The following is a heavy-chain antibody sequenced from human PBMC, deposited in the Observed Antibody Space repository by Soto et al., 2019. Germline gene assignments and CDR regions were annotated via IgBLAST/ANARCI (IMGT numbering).Heavy chain of an antibody. D-gene: IGHD3-9*01. CDR1: GFTFSSYA. CDR3: ARSLARDILTGYTYYMDV. J-gene: IGHJ6*03. CDR2: ISSNGGST. V-gene: IGHV3-64*01. Sequence: GGSLRLSCAASGFTFSSYAMYWVRQAPGKGLEYVSAISSNGGSTYYVNSGKGRFTISRDNSRNTLYLQMGSLRAEDMAVYYCARSLARDILTGYTYYMDVWGKGTTVTVSS.